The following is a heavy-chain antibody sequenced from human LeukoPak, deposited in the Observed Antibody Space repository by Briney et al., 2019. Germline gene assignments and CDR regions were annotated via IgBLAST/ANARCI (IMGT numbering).Heavy chain of an antibody. D-gene: IGHD3-22*01. V-gene: IGHV4-34*01. Sequence: SETLSLTCAVYGGSFSGYYWSWIRQPPGKGLEWIGEIYHSGSTNYNPSLKSRVTISVDKSKNQFSLKLSSVTAADTAVYYCARDNKRDYYDSSGYLFDYWGQGTLVTVSS. CDR1: GGSFSGYY. CDR2: IYHSGST. CDR3: ARDNKRDYYDSSGYLFDY. J-gene: IGHJ4*02.